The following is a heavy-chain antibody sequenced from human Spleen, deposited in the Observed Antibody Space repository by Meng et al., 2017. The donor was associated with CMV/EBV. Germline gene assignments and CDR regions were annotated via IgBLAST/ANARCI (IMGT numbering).Heavy chain of an antibody. CDR3: AKISSSGYFYSYYAFDF. CDR2: INSDGSST. J-gene: IGHJ3*01. CDR1: GFTFSSYW. Sequence: GESLKISCAASGFTFSSYWMHWVRQAPGKGLVWVSRINSDGSSTSYADSVKGRFTISRDNAKNTLYLQMNSLRAEDTALYFCAKISSSGYFYSYYAFDFWGQGTMVTVSS. V-gene: IGHV3-74*01. D-gene: IGHD3-22*01.